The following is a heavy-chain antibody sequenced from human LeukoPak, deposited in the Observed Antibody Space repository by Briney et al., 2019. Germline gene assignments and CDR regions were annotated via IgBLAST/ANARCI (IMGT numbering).Heavy chain of an antibody. J-gene: IGHJ4*02. CDR1: GGTFSSYA. CDR2: IIPILGIA. CDR3: ASPGYSGYDFSGRLDY. V-gene: IGHV1-69*04. Sequence: GSSVKVSCKASGGTFSSYAISWVRQAPGQGLEWMGRIIPILGIANYAQKFQGRVTITADKSTSTAYMELSSLRSEDTAVYYCASPGYSGYDFSGRLDYWGQGTLVTVSS. D-gene: IGHD5-12*01.